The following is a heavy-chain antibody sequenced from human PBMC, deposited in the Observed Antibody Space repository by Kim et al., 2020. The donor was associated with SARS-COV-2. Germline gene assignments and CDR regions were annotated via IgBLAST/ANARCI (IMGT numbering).Heavy chain of an antibody. CDR3: ARDYDIVTGGAFDI. V-gene: IGHV4-31*02. D-gene: IGHD3-9*01. Sequence: PSLKSRVTISVDTSKKQFSLKLSSVTAADTAVYYCARDYDIVTGGAFDIWGQGTMVTVSS. J-gene: IGHJ3*02.